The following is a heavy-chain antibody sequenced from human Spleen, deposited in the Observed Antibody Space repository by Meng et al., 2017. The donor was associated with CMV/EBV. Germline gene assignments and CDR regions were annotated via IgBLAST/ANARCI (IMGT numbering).Heavy chain of an antibody. D-gene: IGHD3-22*01. V-gene: IGHV4-34*01. Sequence: SETLSLTCAVYGGSFSGYYWSWIRQPPGKGLEWIGEINHSGSTNYNPSLKSRVTISVDTSKNQFSLKLSSVTAADTAVYYCARLGYYYDSSTGWGQGTLVTVSS. J-gene: IGHJ4*02. CDR3: ARLGYYYDSSTG. CDR1: GGSFSGYY. CDR2: INHSGST.